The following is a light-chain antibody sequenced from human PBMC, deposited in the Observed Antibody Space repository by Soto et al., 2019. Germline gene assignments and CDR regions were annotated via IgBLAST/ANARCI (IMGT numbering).Light chain of an antibody. CDR1: QSISTS. CDR3: QQSHSIPWT. Sequence: DVQLTQSTSSLSASVGDRVTITCRASQSISTSLNWYQQKPGKAPKLLIYAASNLQSGVPSTFSGSGSGTDFTLTISSLQPEDFATYYCQQSHSIPWTFGQGTKVDIK. J-gene: IGKJ1*01. V-gene: IGKV1-39*01. CDR2: AAS.